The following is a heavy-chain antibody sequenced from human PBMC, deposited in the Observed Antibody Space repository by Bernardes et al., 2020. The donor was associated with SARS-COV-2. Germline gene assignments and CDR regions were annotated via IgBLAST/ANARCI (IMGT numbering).Heavy chain of an antibody. CDR1: GFNFATSK. Sequence: DGSLILSCVASGFNFATSKMSWVRQAPGAGLAWLSHISGGGRYPYYTDSVTARFTISRDNAKNSLYLQMNSLRDEDTAVYYCARGSLFYHNDEGPFHSWGKGTLVNVSS. CDR3: ARGSLFYHNDEGPFHS. V-gene: IGHV3-48*02. CDR2: ISGGGRYP. J-gene: IGHJ4*02. D-gene: IGHD2-2*01.